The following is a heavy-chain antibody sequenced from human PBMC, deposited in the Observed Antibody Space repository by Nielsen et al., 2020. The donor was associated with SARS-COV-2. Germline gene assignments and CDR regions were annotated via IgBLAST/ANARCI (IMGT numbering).Heavy chain of an antibody. CDR3: ARGYSSSWSTYYYYYMDV. CDR2: IIPIFGTA. Sequence: SVKVSCKASGGTFSSYAISWVRQAPGQGLEWMGGIIPIFGTANYAQKFQGRVTITADESTSTAYMELSSLRSEDTAVYYCARGYSSSWSTYYYYYMDVWGKGTTVTVS. V-gene: IGHV1-69*13. CDR1: GGTFSSYA. D-gene: IGHD6-13*01. J-gene: IGHJ6*03.